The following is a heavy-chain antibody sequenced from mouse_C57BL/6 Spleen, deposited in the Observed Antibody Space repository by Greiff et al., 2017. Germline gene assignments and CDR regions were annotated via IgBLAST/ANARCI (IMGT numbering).Heavy chain of an antibody. V-gene: IGHV5-17*01. D-gene: IGHD2-4*01. J-gene: IGHJ3*01. Sequence: DVMLVESGGGLVKPGGSLKLSCAASGFTFSDYGMHWVRQAPEKGLEWVAYISSGSSTIYYADTVKGRFTISRDNAKNTLFLQMTSLRSEDTAMYYCARGAYDYPFAYWGQGTLVTVSA. CDR1: GFTFSDYG. CDR3: ARGAYDYPFAY. CDR2: ISSGSSTI.